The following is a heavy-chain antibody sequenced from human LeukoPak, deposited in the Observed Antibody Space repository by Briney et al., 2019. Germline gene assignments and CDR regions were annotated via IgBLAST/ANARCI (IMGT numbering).Heavy chain of an antibody. CDR1: GFTFSYYT. CDR2: ISYDGNNK. V-gene: IGHV3-30*04. J-gene: IGHJ4*02. CDR3: ARSPTSWYFDY. D-gene: IGHD2-2*01. Sequence: GGSLRLSCAASGFTFSYYTMHWVRQAPGKGLEWVAVISYDGNNKYYTDSVRGRFTISRDNSKNTLYLQMNSLRPEDTSVYYCARSPTSWYFDYWGQGTLVTVSS.